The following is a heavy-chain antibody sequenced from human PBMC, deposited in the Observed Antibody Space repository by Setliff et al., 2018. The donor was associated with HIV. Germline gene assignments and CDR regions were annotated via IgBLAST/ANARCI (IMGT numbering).Heavy chain of an antibody. V-gene: IGHV4-34*01. CDR1: GGTFSDYS. D-gene: IGHD2-8*02. Sequence: SETLSLTCAVYGGTFSDYSWTWIRRPPGKGLEWIGEIHHSGRTEYNPSLTSRISMSVDSSKNQFSLRMSSVAAADTAVYYCARGRCTGGTCSGRYSYLRIDVWGKGTMVTVS. CDR3: ARGRCTGGTCSGRYSYLRIDV. J-gene: IGHJ6*03. CDR2: IHHSGRT.